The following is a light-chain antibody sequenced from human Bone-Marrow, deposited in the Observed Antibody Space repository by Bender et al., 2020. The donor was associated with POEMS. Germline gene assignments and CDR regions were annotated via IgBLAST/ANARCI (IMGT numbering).Light chain of an antibody. CDR2: DVT. V-gene: IGLV2-11*01. CDR3: CSYAGSRALR. CDR1: SSDVGGYNY. J-gene: IGLJ2*01. Sequence: QSALTQPRSVSGSPGQSVTISCTGTSSDVGGYNYVSWYQQHPGKAPKLIIYDVTKRPSGVSNRFSGSKSGTTASLTISGLQAEDEADYYCCSYAGSRALRFGGGTKLTVL.